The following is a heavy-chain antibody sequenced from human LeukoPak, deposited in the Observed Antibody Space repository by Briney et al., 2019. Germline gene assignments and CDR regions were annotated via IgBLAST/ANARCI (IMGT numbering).Heavy chain of an antibody. CDR3: ARDYPPTNAKYCGSFMFDY. CDR1: GGSISSYY. V-gene: IGHV4-4*07. CDR2: IYTSGST. J-gene: IGHJ4*02. D-gene: IGHD1-26*01. Sequence: PSETLSLTCTVSGGSISSYYWSWIRQPAGKGLEWIGRIYTSGSTNYNPSLKSRVTMSVDTSKNQFSLKLSSVTAADTAVYYCARDYPPTNAKYCGSFMFDYWGQGTLVTVSS.